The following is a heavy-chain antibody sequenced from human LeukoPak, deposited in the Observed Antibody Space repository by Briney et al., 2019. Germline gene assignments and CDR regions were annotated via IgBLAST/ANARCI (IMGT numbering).Heavy chain of an antibody. J-gene: IGHJ4*02. D-gene: IGHD6-13*01. CDR3: AKDAAGPEY. V-gene: IGHV3-23*01. CDR1: GLTFSDYS. CDR2: ISAEGGST. Sequence: GGSLRLSCAASGLTFSDYSMTWVRQAPGKGLFWVSGISAEGGSTYYADSVKGRFTISRDNSRYTLYLQINSLRAEDTAVYYCAKDAAGPEYWGQGTLVTVSS.